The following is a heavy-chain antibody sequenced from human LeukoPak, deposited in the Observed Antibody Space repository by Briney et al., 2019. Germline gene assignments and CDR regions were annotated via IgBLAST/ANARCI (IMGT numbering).Heavy chain of an antibody. D-gene: IGHD6-13*01. J-gene: IGHJ6*02. CDR1: GGSFSGYY. CDR2: INHSGST. V-gene: IGHV4-34*01. Sequence: PSETLSLTCAVYGGSFSGYYWSWIRQPPGKGLEWIGEINHSGSTNYNPSLKSRVTISVDTSKNQFSLKLSSVTAADTAVYYCARGSSSPDSFVYYYGMDVWAKGPRSPSP. CDR3: ARGSSSPDSFVYYYGMDV.